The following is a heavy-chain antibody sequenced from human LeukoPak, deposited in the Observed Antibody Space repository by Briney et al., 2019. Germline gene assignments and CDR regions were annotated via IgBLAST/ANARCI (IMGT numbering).Heavy chain of an antibody. J-gene: IGHJ5*02. CDR1: GGSISSYY. D-gene: IGHD2-21*02. CDR3: ARGGSDCYNWFDP. V-gene: IGHV4-59*01. CDR2: IYYSGST. Sequence: SETLSLTCTVSGGSISSYYWSWIRQPPGRGLEWIGYIYYSGSTNYNPSLKSRVTISVDTSKNQSSLKLSSVTAANTAVYYCARGGSDCYNWFDPWGQGILVTVSS.